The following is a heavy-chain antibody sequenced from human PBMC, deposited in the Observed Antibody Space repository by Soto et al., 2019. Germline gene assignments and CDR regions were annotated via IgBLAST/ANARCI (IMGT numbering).Heavy chain of an antibody. CDR3: ARDPYGKGIAAAGTLDP. J-gene: IGHJ5*02. Sequence: ASVKVSCKASGGTFSSYAISWVRQAPGQGLEWMGGIIPIFGTANYAQKFQGRVTITADESTSTAYMELSSLRSEDTAVYYCARDPYGKGIAAAGTLDPWGQGTLXXVSS. V-gene: IGHV1-69*13. CDR2: IIPIFGTA. CDR1: GGTFSSYA. D-gene: IGHD6-13*01.